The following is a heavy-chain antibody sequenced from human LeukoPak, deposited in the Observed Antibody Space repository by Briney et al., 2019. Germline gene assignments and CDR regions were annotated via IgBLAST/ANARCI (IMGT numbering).Heavy chain of an antibody. CDR2: ISDSGVGT. CDR3: AKIGRSYDFWTGYYEEEVDYMDV. J-gene: IGHJ6*03. CDR1: GFTFSSYG. V-gene: IGHV3-23*01. D-gene: IGHD3-3*01. Sequence: PGGSLRHSCAASGFTFSSYGMNWVRQAPGKGLEWVSGISDSGVGTKHADSVKGRFTISRDNSKNTLYLQMNSLRAEDTAVYYCAKIGRSYDFWTGYYEEEVDYMDVWGKGTTVTVSS.